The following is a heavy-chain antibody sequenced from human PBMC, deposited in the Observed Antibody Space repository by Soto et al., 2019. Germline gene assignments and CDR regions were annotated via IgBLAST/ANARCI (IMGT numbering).Heavy chain of an antibody. V-gene: IGHV1-8*01. J-gene: IGHJ6*02. CDR2: MNANGGNT. D-gene: IGHD3-3*01. CDR3: ARVPLLHLVLRFLGPNPVVFYGMDV. Sequence: ASVKVSGKASGYTFTSYDINWVRQATGRGLEWMGWMNANGGNTGYAQKVEGRGTMTRNTSISTAYMELSSRRSEDTPVYYCARVPLLHLVLRFLGPNPVVFYGMDVWRQGTTVTVSS. CDR1: GYTFTSYD.